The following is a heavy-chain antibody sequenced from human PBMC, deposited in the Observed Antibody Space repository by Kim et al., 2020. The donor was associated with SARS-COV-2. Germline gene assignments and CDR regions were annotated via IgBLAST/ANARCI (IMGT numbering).Heavy chain of an antibody. CDR3: AREGIAAAGTSGAFDY. D-gene: IGHD6-13*01. Sequence: VKGRFTISRDNSKNTLYLQMNSLRAEDTAVYYCAREGIAAAGTSGAFDYWGQGTLVTVSS. J-gene: IGHJ4*02. V-gene: IGHV3-30*01.